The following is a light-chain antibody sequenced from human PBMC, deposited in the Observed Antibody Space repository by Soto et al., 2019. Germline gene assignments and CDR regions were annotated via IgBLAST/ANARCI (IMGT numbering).Light chain of an antibody. J-gene: IGKJ2*01. CDR3: QQYNNWPPYT. Sequence: EIVMTQSPATLSVSPGERATLSCRASQSVNSNLAWYQQKPCQAPSLLIYGASTRATGVPARFSGSGSGTEFTLTISSLQSEDFAGYYCQQYNNWPPYTFGQGTKLEIK. CDR2: GAS. CDR1: QSVNSN. V-gene: IGKV3-15*01.